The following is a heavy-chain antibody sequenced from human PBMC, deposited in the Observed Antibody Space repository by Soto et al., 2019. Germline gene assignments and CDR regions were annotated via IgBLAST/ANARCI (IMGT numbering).Heavy chain of an antibody. Sequence: QMQLVESEAGVVQPGRSLRLSCAASGFTFSSYAIHWVRQAPGKGLEWVAVMSYDGSNKYYADSVKGRFTISRDNSKNTLYLQMNSLRTEDTSVYYCARAHDSSGYYIFSIGYWGQGILVTVSS. J-gene: IGHJ4*02. CDR2: MSYDGSNK. V-gene: IGHV3-30-3*01. CDR3: ARAHDSSGYYIFSIGY. CDR1: GFTFSSYA. D-gene: IGHD3-22*01.